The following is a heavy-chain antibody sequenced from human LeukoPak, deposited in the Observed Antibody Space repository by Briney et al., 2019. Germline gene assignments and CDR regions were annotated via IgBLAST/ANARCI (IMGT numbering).Heavy chain of an antibody. V-gene: IGHV3-23*01. CDR3: ARHQVGATPRFDY. CDR1: GFTFDDYA. D-gene: IGHD1-26*01. Sequence: PGGSLRLSCTVSGFTFDDYAMHWARHTPGKGLEWVAGISGSGGSTYYADSVKGRFTISRDNSKNTLYLQMNSLRAEDTAVYYCARHQVGATPRFDYWGQGTLVTVSS. CDR2: ISGSGGST. J-gene: IGHJ4*02.